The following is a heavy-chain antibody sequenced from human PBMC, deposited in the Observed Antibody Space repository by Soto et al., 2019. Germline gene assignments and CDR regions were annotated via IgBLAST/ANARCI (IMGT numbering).Heavy chain of an antibody. CDR2: ISSSSGTI. D-gene: IGHD6-13*01. CDR3: ARGTYRSKTDFDY. CDR1: GFTFSDYY. V-gene: IGHV3-11*01. Sequence: LRLSCAASGFTFSDYYMTWIRQAPGSGLEWVSYISSSSGTISYANSVKGRFTISRDNAQNSLYLQMTSLRAEDTAVYYCARGTYRSKTDFDYWGQGTLVTVSS. J-gene: IGHJ4*02.